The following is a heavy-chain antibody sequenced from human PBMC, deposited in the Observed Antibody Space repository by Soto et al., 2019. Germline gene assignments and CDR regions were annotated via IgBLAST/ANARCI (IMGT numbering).Heavy chain of an antibody. J-gene: IGHJ4*02. D-gene: IGHD2-15*01. CDR2: IWYDASKQ. V-gene: IGHV3-33*01. CDR3: AAWAEGATEVH. CDR1: GFSFSVYG. Sequence: PGGSLRLSCETSGFSFSVYGMHWVRQAPGKGLEWVAVIWYDASKQFYAASVEGRFTISRDNSKAILYFQMNSLRAEDTAVYYCAAWAEGATEVHWGQGTLVTVSS.